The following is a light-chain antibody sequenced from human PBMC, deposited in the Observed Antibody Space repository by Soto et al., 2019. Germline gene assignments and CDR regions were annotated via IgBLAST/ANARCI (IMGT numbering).Light chain of an antibody. CDR3: QQYDSYPRT. Sequence: DIPMTQSPSTLSASVGDRVTITCRASQSISSWLAWYQQKAGKAPKVLIYKASRLESGVPSRFSGSGSGTEFTLPISSLQPDDVGTYYCQQYDSYPRTFGQGTRVEI. CDR2: KAS. J-gene: IGKJ1*01. CDR1: QSISSW. V-gene: IGKV1-5*03.